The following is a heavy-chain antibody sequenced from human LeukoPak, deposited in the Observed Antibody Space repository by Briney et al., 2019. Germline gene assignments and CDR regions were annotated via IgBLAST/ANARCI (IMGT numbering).Heavy chain of an antibody. D-gene: IGHD3-22*01. J-gene: IGHJ4*02. CDR3: ASNYHYYDSSGYYPTTFDY. CDR2: ISYDGSNK. Sequence: PGGSLRLSCAASGFTFSSYAMHWVRQAPGKGLEWVAVISYDGSNKYYADSVKGRFTISRDNSKNTLYLQMNSLRAEDTAVYYCASNYHYYDSSGYYPTTFDYWGQGTLVTVSS. V-gene: IGHV3-30-3*01. CDR1: GFTFSSYA.